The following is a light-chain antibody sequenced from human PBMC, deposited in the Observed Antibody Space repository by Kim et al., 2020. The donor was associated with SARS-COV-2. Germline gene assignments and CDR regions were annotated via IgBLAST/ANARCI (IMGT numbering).Light chain of an antibody. Sequence: GQGVTISCSGRSSNIGSNYVYWYQQFPGTAPKLFIYSNDQRPSGVPDRFSASKSGTSASLAISGLRSEDEANYYCASWDDSLSGPVFGGGTQLTVL. CDR2: SND. CDR1: SSNIGSNY. CDR3: ASWDDSLSGPV. V-gene: IGLV1-47*02. J-gene: IGLJ2*01.